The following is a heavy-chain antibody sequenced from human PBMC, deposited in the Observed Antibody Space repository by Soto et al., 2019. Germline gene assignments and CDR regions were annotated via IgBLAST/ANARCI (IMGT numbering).Heavy chain of an antibody. V-gene: IGHV3-30-3*01. J-gene: IGHJ6*02. CDR1: GFTFSSYA. Sequence: GGSLRLSCAASGFTFSSYAMHWVRQAPGKGLEWVAVISYDGSNKYYADSVKGRFTISRDNSKNTLYLQMNSLRAEDTAVYYCARDPTMVRGVPYGMDVWGQGTTVTVSS. CDR2: ISYDGSNK. CDR3: ARDPTMVRGVPYGMDV. D-gene: IGHD3-10*01.